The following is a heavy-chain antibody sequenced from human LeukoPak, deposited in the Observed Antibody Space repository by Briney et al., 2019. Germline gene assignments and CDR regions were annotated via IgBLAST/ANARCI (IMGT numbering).Heavy chain of an antibody. CDR1: GYTFTSYD. CDR3: ARGVGGSSGWYRGAQYFDY. CDR2: MNPNSGNT. V-gene: IGHV1-8*01. J-gene: IGHJ4*02. D-gene: IGHD6-19*01. Sequence: GASVKVSCKASGYTFTSYDINWVRQAIGQGLEWMGWMNPNSGNTGYAQKFQGRVTMTRNTSISTAYMELSSLRSEDTAVYYCARGVGGSSGWYRGAQYFDYWGQGTLVTVSS.